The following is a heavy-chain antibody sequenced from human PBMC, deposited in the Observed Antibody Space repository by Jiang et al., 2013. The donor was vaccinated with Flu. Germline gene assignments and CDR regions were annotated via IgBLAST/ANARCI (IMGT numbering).Heavy chain of an antibody. CDR2: T. J-gene: IGHJ4*02. CDR3: ARHIGYFDY. V-gene: IGHV1-46*01. Sequence: TSYAQKFQGRVTMTRDTSTSTVYMELSSLRSEDTAVYYCARHIGYFDYWGQGTLVTVSS.